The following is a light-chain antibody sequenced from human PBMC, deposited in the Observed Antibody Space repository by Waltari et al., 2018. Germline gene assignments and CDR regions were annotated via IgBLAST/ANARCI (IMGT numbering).Light chain of an antibody. CDR1: QSISSW. V-gene: IGKV1-5*03. J-gene: IGKJ1*01. CDR2: KAS. Sequence: DIQMTQSPSTLSASVGDSVTITCRASQSISSWLAWYQQKPGKAPKLLIDKASSLESGVPSSVSGSGSGTEFTLTISSLQPDDFATYYCQQYNTYSGTFGQGTKVEIK. CDR3: QQYNTYSGT.